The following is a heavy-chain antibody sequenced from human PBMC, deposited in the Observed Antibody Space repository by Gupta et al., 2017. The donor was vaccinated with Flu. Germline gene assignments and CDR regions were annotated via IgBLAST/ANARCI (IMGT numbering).Heavy chain of an antibody. V-gene: IGHV4-4*02. CDR3: ATPTVTKGFRDAFDI. D-gene: IGHD4-17*01. CDR2: IYHSGST. CDR1: GGSISSSNW. Sequence: QVQLQESGPGLVKPSGTLALTCAVSGGSISSSNWWSWVRQPPGKGLEWIGEIYHSGSTNYNPSLKSRVTISVDKSKNQFSLKLSSVTAADTAVYYCATPTVTKGFRDAFDIWGQGTMVTVSS. J-gene: IGHJ3*02.